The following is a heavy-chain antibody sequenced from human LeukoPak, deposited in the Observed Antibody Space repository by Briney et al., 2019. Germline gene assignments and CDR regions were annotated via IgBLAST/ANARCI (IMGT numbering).Heavy chain of an antibody. CDR1: GLTFSRYA. Sequence: SGGSLRLSCAASGLTFSRYAMSWVRQAPGKGLEWVSVISGNGGTTYYRDSVKGRFTISRDNSKNTLYLQMNSLRAEDTAVYYCAKDGTTTITFDYWGQGALVTVSS. CDR2: ISGNGGTT. V-gene: IGHV3-23*01. J-gene: IGHJ4*02. CDR3: AKDGTTTITFDY. D-gene: IGHD1-1*01.